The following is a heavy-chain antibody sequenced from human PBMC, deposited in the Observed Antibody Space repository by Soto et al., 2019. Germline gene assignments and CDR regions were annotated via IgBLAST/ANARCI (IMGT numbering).Heavy chain of an antibody. V-gene: IGHV2-26*01. Sequence: SGPTLVNPTETLTLTCTVSGFSLSNARMGVSWIRQPPGKALEWLAHIFSNDEKSYSTSLKSRLTISKDTSKSQVVLTMTNMDPVDTATYYCARIHHFWSGYQPSNWFDPWGQGTLVTVSS. J-gene: IGHJ5*02. CDR1: GFSLSNARMG. CDR3: ARIHHFWSGYQPSNWFDP. D-gene: IGHD3-3*02. CDR2: IFSNDEK.